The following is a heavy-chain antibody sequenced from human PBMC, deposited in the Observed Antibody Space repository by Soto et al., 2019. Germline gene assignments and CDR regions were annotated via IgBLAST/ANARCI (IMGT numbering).Heavy chain of an antibody. D-gene: IGHD3-10*01. V-gene: IGHV1-69*06. CDR2: IIPVFGSP. CDR1: GDTFNSHT. J-gene: IGHJ5*01. Sequence: VHLVQSGAEVRKPGSSVRVSCETSGDTFNSHTINWLRQAPGQVLEWMGGIIPVFGSPTYAQKFQARLTMTADTSTQTAYMELSSLTSDATAFYFCARDITGTNHWFDSWGQGTHVTVSS. CDR3: ARDITGTNHWFDS.